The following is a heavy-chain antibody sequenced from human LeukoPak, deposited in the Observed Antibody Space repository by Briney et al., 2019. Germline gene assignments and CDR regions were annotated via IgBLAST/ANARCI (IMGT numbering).Heavy chain of an antibody. CDR2: ISAYNGNT. Sequence: VKVSCKASGYIFSSYGINWVRKAPGQGLEWMGWISAYNGNTDHAQKFQGRVTMTTDTFTNTAYMELRSLRSDDTAEYFCARVENSNKFYFYVMDVWGQGTTVTVSS. D-gene: IGHD6-6*01. V-gene: IGHV1-18*01. CDR1: GYIFSSYG. J-gene: IGHJ6*02. CDR3: ARVENSNKFYFYVMDV.